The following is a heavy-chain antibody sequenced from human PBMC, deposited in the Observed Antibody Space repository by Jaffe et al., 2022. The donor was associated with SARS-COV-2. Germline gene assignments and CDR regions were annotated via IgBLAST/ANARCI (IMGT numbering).Heavy chain of an antibody. J-gene: IGHJ4*02. CDR2: ISNRNGYI. Sequence: EVQLVESGGGLVKPGGSLRLSCAASGFTFSSYNMNWVRQAPGKGLEWVASISNRNGYIYYADSVKGRFTISRDYAKNSLYLQMNSLRAEDTAVYYCAGVDTAMVALAYWGQGTLVTVSS. D-gene: IGHD5-18*01. CDR3: AGVDTAMVALAY. CDR1: GFTFSSYN. V-gene: IGHV3-21*01.